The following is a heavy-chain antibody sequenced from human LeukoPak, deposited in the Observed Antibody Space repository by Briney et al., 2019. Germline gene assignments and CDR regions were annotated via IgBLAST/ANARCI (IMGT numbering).Heavy chain of an antibody. D-gene: IGHD1-26*01. CDR1: GGSISSYY. V-gene: IGHV4-59*01. J-gene: IGHJ2*01. Sequence: PSETLSLTCTVSGGSISSYYWSWIRQPPGKGLEWIGYIYYSGSTNYNPSLKSRVTISVDTSKNQFSLKLSSVTAADTAVYYCASLSGRGWYSDLWGRGTLVTVSS. CDR3: ASLSGRGWYSDL. CDR2: IYYSGST.